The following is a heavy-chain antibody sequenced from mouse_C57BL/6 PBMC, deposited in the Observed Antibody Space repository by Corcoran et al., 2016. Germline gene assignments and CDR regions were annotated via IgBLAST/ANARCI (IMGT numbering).Heavy chain of an antibody. CDR2: INTYSGVP. D-gene: IGHD1-1*01. J-gene: IGHJ4*01. CDR1: GYTFTTYG. Sequence: QIQLVQSGPELKKPGETVKISRKASGYTFTTYGMSWVKQAPGKGLKWMGWINTYSGVPTYADDFKGRFAFSLETSASTAYLQINNLKNEDTATYFCARDYDGSPYAMDYWGQGTSVTVSS. V-gene: IGHV9-3*01. CDR3: ARDYDGSPYAMDY.